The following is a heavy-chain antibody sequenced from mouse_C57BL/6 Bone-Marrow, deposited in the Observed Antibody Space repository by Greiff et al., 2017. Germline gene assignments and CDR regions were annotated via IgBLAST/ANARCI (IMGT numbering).Heavy chain of an antibody. CDR2: IDPADSST. CDR1: GYTFTSYW. J-gene: IGHJ1*03. CDR3: ARKNLDYGISYGYFDV. V-gene: IGHV1-59*01. D-gene: IGHD1-1*01. Sequence: QVQLQQPGAELVRPGTSVTLSCKASGYTFTSYWMHWVKQRPGQGLEWIGVIDPADSSTNDTQTFKGKATLTVYTSSSTAYMQLSSLTSEDSAVYYCARKNLDYGISYGYFDVWGTGTTVTVSS.